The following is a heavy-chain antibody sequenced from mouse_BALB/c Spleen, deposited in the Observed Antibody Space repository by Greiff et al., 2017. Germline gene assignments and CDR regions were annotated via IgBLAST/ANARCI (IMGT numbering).Heavy chain of an antibody. CDR2: INPSNGGT. V-gene: IGHV1S81*02. CDR3: ARSYGNYVYAMDY. D-gene: IGHD2-1*01. Sequence: QVQLQQSGAELVKPGASVKLSCKASGYTFTSYYMYWVKQRPGQGLEWIGEINPSNGGTNFNEKFKSKATLTVDKSSSTAYMQLSSLTSEDSAVYFCARSYGNYVYAMDYWGQGTSVTVSS. J-gene: IGHJ4*01. CDR1: GYTFTSYY.